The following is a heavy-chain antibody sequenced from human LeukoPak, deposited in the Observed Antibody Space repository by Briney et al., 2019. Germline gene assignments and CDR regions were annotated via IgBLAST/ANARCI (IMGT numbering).Heavy chain of an antibody. J-gene: IGHJ6*02. CDR1: GGSFSGYY. D-gene: IGHD4-17*01. CDR3: AYSDGIHYGMDV. Sequence: PSETLSLTCAVYGGSFSGYYWSWTRQPPGKGLEWIGEINHSGSTNYNPSLKSRVTISVDTSKNQFSLKLSSVTAADTAVYYCAYSDGIHYGMDVWGQGTTVTVSS. V-gene: IGHV4-34*01. CDR2: INHSGST.